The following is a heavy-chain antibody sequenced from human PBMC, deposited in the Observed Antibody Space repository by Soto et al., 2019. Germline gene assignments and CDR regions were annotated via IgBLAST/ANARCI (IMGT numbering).Heavy chain of an antibody. V-gene: IGHV4-59*01. Sequence: PSETLSLTCTVSGGSISSYYGSWIGQPPGKGLEWIGYIYYSGSTNYNPSLKSRVTISVDTSKNQFSLKLSSVTAADTAVYYCATGRIQLWYPFDYWGQGTLVTVSS. D-gene: IGHD5-18*01. J-gene: IGHJ4*02. CDR3: ATGRIQLWYPFDY. CDR2: IYYSGST. CDR1: GGSISSYY.